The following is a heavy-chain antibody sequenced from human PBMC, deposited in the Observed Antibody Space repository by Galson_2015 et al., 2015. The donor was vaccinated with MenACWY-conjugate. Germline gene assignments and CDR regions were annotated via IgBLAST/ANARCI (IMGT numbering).Heavy chain of an antibody. V-gene: IGHV3-21*01. D-gene: IGHD1-1*01. CDR3: ARDNNWSFDS. J-gene: IGHJ4*02. CDR2: ISSSSSYI. CDR1: GFTFSSYS. Sequence: SLRLSCAASGFTFSSYSMNWVRQAPGKGLEWVSSISSSSSYIYYADSVKGRFTISRDNAKNSLYLQMDGLGDEDTAVYFCARDNNWSFDSWGQGTLVTVSS.